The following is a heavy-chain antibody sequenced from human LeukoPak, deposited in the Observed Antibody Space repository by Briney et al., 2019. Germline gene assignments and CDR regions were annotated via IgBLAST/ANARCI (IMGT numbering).Heavy chain of an antibody. D-gene: IGHD2-21*01. CDR1: GGSINNNY. CDR2: IYSSGST. CDR3: AKRAVTTAGDLWFDP. Sequence: SETPSLTCTVSGGSINNNYWGWFRQPPGKGLEWLGYIYSSGSTTYNPSLESRLAISIDTSKNHFSLKLSSVTAADTAVYFCAKRAVTTAGDLWFDPWGQGTLVTVSS. V-gene: IGHV4-59*08. J-gene: IGHJ5*02.